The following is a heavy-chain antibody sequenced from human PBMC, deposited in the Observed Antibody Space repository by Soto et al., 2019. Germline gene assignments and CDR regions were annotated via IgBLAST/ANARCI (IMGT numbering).Heavy chain of an antibody. CDR3: ARETLDYYGSGSYSINWFDP. D-gene: IGHD3-10*01. V-gene: IGHV4-59*01. CDR1: GGSISSYY. J-gene: IGHJ5*02. CDR2: IYYSGST. Sequence: SETLSLTCTVSGGSISSYYWSWIRQPPGKGLEWIGYIYYSGSTNYNPSLKSRVTISVDTSKNHFSLKLSSVTAADTAVYYCARETLDYYGSGSYSINWFDPWGQGTLVTVS.